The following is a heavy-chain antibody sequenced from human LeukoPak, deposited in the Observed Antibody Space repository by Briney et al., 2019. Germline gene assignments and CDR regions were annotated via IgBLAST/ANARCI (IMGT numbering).Heavy chain of an antibody. CDR1: GSSISGYY. Sequence: SETLSLTCTVSGSSISGYYWGWIRQSPGKGLEWIGNIYNSGTTSYNPSLKSRVTISVDTFKNQFSLKLSSVTAADTAVYYCARGWDSGYNFYGMDVWGQGNTVTVSS. V-gene: IGHV4-59*01. D-gene: IGHD1-26*01. CDR2: IYNSGTT. J-gene: IGHJ6*02. CDR3: ARGWDSGYNFYGMDV.